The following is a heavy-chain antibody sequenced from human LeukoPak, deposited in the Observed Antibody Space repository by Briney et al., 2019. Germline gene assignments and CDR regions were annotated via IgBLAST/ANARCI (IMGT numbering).Heavy chain of an antibody. D-gene: IGHD6-13*01. J-gene: IGHJ3*02. Sequence: PGGSLRLSCAASGFTFSSSAMTWVRQAPGKGLEWVSSISSSGGSNWYAASAKGRFTISSDTSKNPVHLLINSLRAEDTAGYYCGKRDDSSSWTAFDIWGQGRMVSVSS. CDR3: GKRDDSSSWTAFDI. CDR2: ISSSGGSN. CDR1: GFTFSSSA. V-gene: IGHV3-23*01.